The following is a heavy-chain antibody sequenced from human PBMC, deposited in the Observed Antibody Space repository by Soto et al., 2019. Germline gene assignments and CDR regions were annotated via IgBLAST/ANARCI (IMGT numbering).Heavy chain of an antibody. Sequence: QVRLVQSGAEVQKPGSSVKVSCTGSGGTFSSSAISWVRQAPGQGLEWMGAIIPIFGRANYSRKFQGRVTITADASTITAYMELSSLRSEDTAVYYCATEKGDYLNYFDYWGQGTLVTVSS. CDR3: ATEKGDYLNYFDY. CDR2: IIPIFGRA. D-gene: IGHD4-17*01. CDR1: GGTFSSSA. J-gene: IGHJ4*02. V-gene: IGHV1-69*01.